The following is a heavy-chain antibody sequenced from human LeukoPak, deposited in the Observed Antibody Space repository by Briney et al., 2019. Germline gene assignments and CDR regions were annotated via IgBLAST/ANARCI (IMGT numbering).Heavy chain of an antibody. J-gene: IGHJ4*02. D-gene: IGHD5-12*01. CDR2: IYYSGST. CDR3: ARMNVDIVATMVFDY. Sequence: PSETLSLTCTVSGGSISSYYWSWIRQPPGKGLEWIGYIYYSGSTNYNPSLKSRVTISVDTSKNQFSLKLSSVTAADTAVYYCARMNVDIVATMVFDYWGQGTLVTVSS. CDR1: GGSISSYY. V-gene: IGHV4-59*01.